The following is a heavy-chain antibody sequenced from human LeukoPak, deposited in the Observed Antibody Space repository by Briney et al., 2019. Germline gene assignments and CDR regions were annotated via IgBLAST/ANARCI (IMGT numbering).Heavy chain of an antibody. CDR1: GFTFSSYA. CDR3: ARRYYDFWSGRLDAFDI. CDR2: ISGSGGST. V-gene: IGHV3-23*01. Sequence: SCKASGFTFSSYAMSWVRQAPGKGLEWVSAISGSGGSTYYADSVKGRFTISRDNSKNTLYLQMNSLRAEDTAVYYCARRYYDFWSGRLDAFDIWGQGTMVTVSS. D-gene: IGHD3-3*01. J-gene: IGHJ3*02.